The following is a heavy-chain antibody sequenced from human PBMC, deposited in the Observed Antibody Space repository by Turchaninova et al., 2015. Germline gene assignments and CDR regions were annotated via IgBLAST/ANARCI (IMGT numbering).Heavy chain of an antibody. CDR2: AYYWSSWSN. V-gene: IGHV6-1*01. CDR1: GTSLATTGAA. J-gene: IGHJ3*02. Sequence: QSGPGLVKPSQTLSLTCDASGTSLATTGAAWNWIRQSPSRGLEWLGRAYYWSSWSNNYAVSVKSRITINPDTSKNQFFLQLQSMTPEDSGIYYCARGAQNAFDIWGQGTLVTVSS. CDR3: ARGAQNAFDI.